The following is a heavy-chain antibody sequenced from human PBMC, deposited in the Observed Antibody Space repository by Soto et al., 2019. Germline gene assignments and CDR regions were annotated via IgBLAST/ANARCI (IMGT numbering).Heavy chain of an antibody. CDR2: ISGSGGST. CDR1: GFTFSSYA. CDR3: AKNIGVAVDYYYGMDV. D-gene: IGHD6-19*01. V-gene: IGHV3-23*01. J-gene: IGHJ6*02. Sequence: GGSLRLSCAASGFTFSSYAMSWVRQAPGKGLEWVSAISGSGGSTYYADSVKGRFTISRDNSKNTLYLQMNSLRAEDTAVYYCAKNIGVAVDYYYGMDVWGQGTTVTVSS.